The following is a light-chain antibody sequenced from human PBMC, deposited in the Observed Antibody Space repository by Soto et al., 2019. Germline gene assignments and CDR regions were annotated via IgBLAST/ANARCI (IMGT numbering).Light chain of an antibody. CDR2: DAS. V-gene: IGKV3-11*01. J-gene: IGKJ1*01. CDR1: QSVSSY. CDR3: PQCSNIPWT. Sequence: EIVLTQSPATLSLSPGERATLSCRASQSVSSYLAWYQQKPGQAPRLLIYDASNRATGIPARFSGSGSGTDFTMTISSLEPEDTPVYYCPQCSNIPWTFGQGTKVEIQ.